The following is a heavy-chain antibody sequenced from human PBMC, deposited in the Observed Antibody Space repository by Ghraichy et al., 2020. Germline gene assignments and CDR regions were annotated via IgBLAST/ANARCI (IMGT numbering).Heavy chain of an antibody. D-gene: IGHD3-16*01. CDR2: INHGGDT. CDR3: ARRKWGSYVPYYFYGLDV. V-gene: IGHV4-34*01. CDR1: GGSLSGYY. J-gene: IGHJ6*02. Sequence: SETLSLTCAVYGGSLSGYYWSWLRQPPGKGLEWIWEINHGGDTNYNPSLKSRVSISLDTSKNQFSLKLSSVTAADTAVYYCARRKWGSYVPYYFYGLDVCGEGTTVTVSS.